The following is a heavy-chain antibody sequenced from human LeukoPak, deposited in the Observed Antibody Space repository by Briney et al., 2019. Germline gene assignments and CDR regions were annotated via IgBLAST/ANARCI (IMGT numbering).Heavy chain of an antibody. V-gene: IGHV3-23*01. D-gene: IGHD3-22*01. CDR3: AKYYYDSSGYYYGSYNWFDP. Sequence: GGSLRLSCAASGFTFSSYAMSWVRQATGKGLEWVSAISGSGGSTYYADSVKGRFTISRDNSKNTLYLQMNSLRAEDTAVYYCAKYYYDSSGYYYGSYNWFDPWGQGTLVTVSS. CDR1: GFTFSSYA. J-gene: IGHJ5*02. CDR2: ISGSGGST.